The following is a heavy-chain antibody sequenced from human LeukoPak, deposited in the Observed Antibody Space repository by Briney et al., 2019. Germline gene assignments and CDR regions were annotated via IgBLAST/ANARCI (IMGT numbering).Heavy chain of an antibody. D-gene: IGHD3-10*01. J-gene: IGHJ4*02. V-gene: IGHV4-39*07. Sequence: PSETLSLTCTVSGGSISSSSYYWGWIRQPPGKGLEWIGSIYYSGSTYYNPSLKSRVTISVDTSKNQFSLKLSSVTAADTAVYYCARVDGSGSYSLLDNWGQGTLVTVSS. CDR1: GGSISSSSYY. CDR2: IYYSGST. CDR3: ARVDGSGSYSLLDN.